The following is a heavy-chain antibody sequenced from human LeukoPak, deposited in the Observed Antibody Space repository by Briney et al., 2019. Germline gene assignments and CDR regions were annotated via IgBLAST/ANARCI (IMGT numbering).Heavy chain of an antibody. J-gene: IGHJ3*02. CDR2: IIPIFGTA. CDR3: AREGYYGSGSYSFGAFDI. V-gene: IGHV1-69*13. D-gene: IGHD3-10*01. CDR1: GGXFSSYA. Sequence: SVKVSCRASGGXFSSYAMSWVRQAPGQGLEWMGGIIPIFGTANYAQKFQGRVTITADESTSTAYMELSSLRSEDTAVYYCAREGYYGSGSYSFGAFDIWGQGTMVTVSS.